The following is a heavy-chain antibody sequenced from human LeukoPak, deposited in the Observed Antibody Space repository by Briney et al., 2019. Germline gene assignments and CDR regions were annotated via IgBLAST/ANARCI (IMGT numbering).Heavy chain of an antibody. J-gene: IGHJ4*02. D-gene: IGHD3-10*01. CDR2: MNPNSGNT. CDR3: ARAVEDGPEFDY. V-gene: IGHV1-8*01. CDR1: GYTFTSYD. Sequence: GASVKVSCKASGYTFTSYDINWVRQAPGQGLEWMGWMNPNSGNTGYAQKFQGRVTMTRNTSISTAYMELSSLRSEDTAVYYCARAVEDGPEFDYWGQGTLVTVSS.